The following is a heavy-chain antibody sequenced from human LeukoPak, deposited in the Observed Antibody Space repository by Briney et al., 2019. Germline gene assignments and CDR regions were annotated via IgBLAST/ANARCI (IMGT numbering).Heavy chain of an antibody. Sequence: SETLSLTCTVSGGSISSYYWNWIRLPPGKGLEWIGYIYYSGGTYYNPSLKSRVTISVDTSKNQFSLKLSSVTAADTAVYYCASHSGGYAYWGQGTLVTVSS. V-gene: IGHV4-59*12. J-gene: IGHJ4*02. D-gene: IGHD5-12*01. CDR1: GGSISSYY. CDR3: ASHSGGYAY. CDR2: IYYSGGT.